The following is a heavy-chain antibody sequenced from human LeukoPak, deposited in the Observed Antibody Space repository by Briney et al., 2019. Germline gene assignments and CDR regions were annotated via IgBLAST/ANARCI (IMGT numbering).Heavy chain of an antibody. J-gene: IGHJ4*02. CDR1: GYRFTSYW. D-gene: IGHD6-6*01. Sequence: GESLKISCKGSGYRFTSYWIGWVRQMPGKGLEWMGIIYPGDSDTRYSPSFQGQVTISADKSISTAYLQWSSLKASDTAMYYCARWCSRSSDSPYYFDYWGQGTLVTVSS. CDR3: ARWCSRSSDSPYYFDY. V-gene: IGHV5-51*01. CDR2: IYPGDSDT.